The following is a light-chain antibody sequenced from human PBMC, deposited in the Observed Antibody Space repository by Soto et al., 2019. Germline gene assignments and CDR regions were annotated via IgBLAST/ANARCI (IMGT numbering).Light chain of an antibody. CDR3: LQLNSYPLT. V-gene: IGKV1-9*01. CDR2: PAS. Sequence: DVHLSQSPPFLSASVGYRFTITCGAGQAISSYLDWYQQKPGKGPKILIHPASTLQSGVPLRYSGSGSGTEFTLTISSLQPEDFATYYCLQLNSYPLTFGGGTKVDIK. CDR1: QAISSY. J-gene: IGKJ4*01.